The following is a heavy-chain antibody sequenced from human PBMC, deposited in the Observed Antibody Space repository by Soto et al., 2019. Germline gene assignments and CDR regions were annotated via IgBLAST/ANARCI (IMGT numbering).Heavy chain of an antibody. CDR1: GYTFTSYD. D-gene: IGHD5-12*01. J-gene: IGHJ6*03. CDR2: MNPNSGNT. V-gene: IGHV1-8*01. CDR3: ARGRGNIVATHYYYYMDV. Sequence: RASVKVSCKASGYTFTSYDINWVRQATGQGLEWMGWMNPNSGNTGYAQKFQGRVTMTRNTSISTAYMELSSLRSEDTAVYYCARGRGNIVATHYYYYMDVWGKGTTVTVSS.